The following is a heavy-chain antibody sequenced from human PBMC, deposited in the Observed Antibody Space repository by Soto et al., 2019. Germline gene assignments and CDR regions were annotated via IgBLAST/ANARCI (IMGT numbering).Heavy chain of an antibody. Sequence: SETLSLTCTVSGGSISSYYWSWIRQPPGKGLEWIGYIYYSGSTNYNPSLKSRVTISVDTSKNQFSLKLSSVTAADTAVYYCARAPRTYGSGSYPTYYFDYWGQGTLVTVSS. CDR1: GGSISSYY. CDR3: ARAPRTYGSGSYPTYYFDY. CDR2: IYYSGST. V-gene: IGHV4-59*08. D-gene: IGHD3-10*01. J-gene: IGHJ4*02.